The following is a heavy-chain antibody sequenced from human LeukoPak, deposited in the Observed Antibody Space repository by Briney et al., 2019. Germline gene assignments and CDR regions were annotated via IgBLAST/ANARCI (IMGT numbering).Heavy chain of an antibody. D-gene: IGHD3-3*01. Sequence: ASVKVSCKASGYTFTSYGISWVRQAPGQGLEWMGWISAYYGNTNYAQKLQGRVTLTTDTSTNTVYMELSNLRSEDTAVYYCARHLYHDDFWSGYIDYWGQGSLLTISS. CDR2: ISAYYGNT. CDR1: GYTFTSYG. J-gene: IGHJ4*02. CDR3: ARHLYHDDFWSGYIDY. V-gene: IGHV1-18*01.